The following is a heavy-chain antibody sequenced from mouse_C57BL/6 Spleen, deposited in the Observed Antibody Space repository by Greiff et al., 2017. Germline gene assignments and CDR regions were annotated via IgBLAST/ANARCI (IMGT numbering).Heavy chain of an antibody. CDR2: IHPNSGST. D-gene: IGHD4-1*01. CDR1: GYTFTSYW. CDR3: ARRDRELGPYYYAMDY. V-gene: IGHV1-64*01. Sequence: QVQLQQPGAELVKPGASVKLSCKASGYTFTSYWMHWVKQRPGQGLEWIGMIHPNSGSTNYNEKFKSKATLTVDKSSSTAYMQLSSLTSEDSAVYYCARRDRELGPYYYAMDYWGQGTSVTVSS. J-gene: IGHJ4*01.